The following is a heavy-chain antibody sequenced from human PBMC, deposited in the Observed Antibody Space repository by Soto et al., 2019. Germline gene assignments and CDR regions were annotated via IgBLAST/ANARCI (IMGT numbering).Heavy chain of an antibody. CDR3: ARTVKQYYYAMDV. D-gene: IGHD3-22*01. Sequence: SETLSHTCTVSGRSISSNTYFWGWILQPPGKGLEWIGSLSYSGITYDNPSLKSRVTISVDTSKNQISLRLSSVTAADTAVYYCARTVKQYYYAMDVWGQGTTVT. V-gene: IGHV4-39*01. CDR2: LSYSGIT. J-gene: IGHJ6*02. CDR1: GRSISSNTYF.